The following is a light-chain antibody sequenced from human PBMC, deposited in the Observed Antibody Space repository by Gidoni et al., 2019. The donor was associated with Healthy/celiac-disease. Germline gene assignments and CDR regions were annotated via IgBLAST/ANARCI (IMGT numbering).Light chain of an antibody. CDR1: SCNSGSNY. J-gene: IGLJ2*01. CDR3: AAWDDSLKMV. CDR2: RNN. Sequence: SVLTQPPSASGTPGQTVTISCSGSSCNSGSNYVYWYQQLPGTAPKLLIYRNNQRPSGVPDRFSGSKSGTSASLAISGLRSEDEADYYCAAWDDSLKMVFGGGTKLTVL. V-gene: IGLV1-47*01.